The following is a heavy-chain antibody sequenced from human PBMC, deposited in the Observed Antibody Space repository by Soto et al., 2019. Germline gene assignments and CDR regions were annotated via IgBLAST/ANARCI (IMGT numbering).Heavy chain of an antibody. CDR3: ARSRNGAVPDSITF. V-gene: IGHV3-30-3*01. Sequence: QVHLVESGGGVVQPGGSLRLSCAASGFTFSRYAMHWVRQAPGEGLEWVAVISRDGSSKYYGDSVKGRFTVSRDNSNNTLYLSMTRLRPDDTAVFYCARSRNGAVPDSITFWGKGTRVTVSS. CDR1: GFTFSRYA. CDR2: ISRDGSSK. J-gene: IGHJ4*02. D-gene: IGHD2-8*01.